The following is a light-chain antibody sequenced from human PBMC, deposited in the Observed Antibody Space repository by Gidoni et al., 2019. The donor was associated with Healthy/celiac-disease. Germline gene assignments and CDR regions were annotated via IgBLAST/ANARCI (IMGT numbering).Light chain of an antibody. CDR2: AAS. V-gene: IGKV1-8*01. CDR1: QGISSY. J-gene: IGKJ1*01. CDR3: QQYYSYPQT. Sequence: AIRITQSPSSLSASTGDRVTITCRASQGISSYLAWYQQKPGKAPKLLIYAASTLQSGVPSRFSGSGAGKDFTLTISFLQYEDFATYYRQQYYSYPQTFGQGTKVEIK.